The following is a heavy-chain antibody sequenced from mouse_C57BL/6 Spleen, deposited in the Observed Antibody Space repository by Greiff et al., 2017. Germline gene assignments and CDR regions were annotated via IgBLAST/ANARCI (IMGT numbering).Heavy chain of an antibody. J-gene: IGHJ2*01. CDR2: IDPSDSET. CDR1: GYTFTSYW. Sequence: QVQLQQPGAELVRPGSSVKLSCKASGYTFTSYWMHWVKQRPIQGLEWIGNIDPSDSETHYNQKFKDKATLTVDKSSSTADMQLSSLTSEDSAVYYCASSNYYGSSSNFDYWGQGTTLTVSS. D-gene: IGHD1-1*01. V-gene: IGHV1-52*01. CDR3: ASSNYYGSSSNFDY.